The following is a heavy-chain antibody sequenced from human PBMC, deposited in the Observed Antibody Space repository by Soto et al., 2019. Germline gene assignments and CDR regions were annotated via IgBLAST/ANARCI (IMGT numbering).Heavy chain of an antibody. Sequence: QVQLVQSGAEVKKPGSSVKVSCKASGGTLSSYSMNWVRQAPGQGVEWMGRIIPILGIANYAQKFQGRVTITADKSTSTAYMELSRLRSEETAVYYCARIVDNPTTIYTGMDVWGQGTTVTVSS. CDR3: ARIVDNPTTIYTGMDV. CDR2: IIPILGIA. D-gene: IGHD2-21*01. CDR1: GGTLSSYS. V-gene: IGHV1-69*02. J-gene: IGHJ6*02.